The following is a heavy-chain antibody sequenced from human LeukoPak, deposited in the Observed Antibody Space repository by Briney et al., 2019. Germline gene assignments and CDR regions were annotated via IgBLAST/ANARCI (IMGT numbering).Heavy chain of an antibody. CDR3: ARSYGSGSSYFDY. CDR2: INPNSGGT. D-gene: IGHD3-10*01. J-gene: IGHJ4*02. CDR1: GYTFTGYY. Sequence: ASVKVSCKASGYTFTGYYMHWVRQAPGQGLEWMGWINPNSGGTNYAQKFQGRVTMTRDTSNSTAYMELSRLRSDDTAVYYCARSYGSGSSYFDYWGQGTLVTVSS. V-gene: IGHV1-2*02.